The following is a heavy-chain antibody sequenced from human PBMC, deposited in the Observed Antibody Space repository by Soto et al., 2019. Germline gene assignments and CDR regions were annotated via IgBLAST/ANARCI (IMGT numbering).Heavy chain of an antibody. CDR2: IYYSGST. D-gene: IGHD3-22*01. CDR1: GGSISSYY. J-gene: IGHJ4*02. CDR3: ARGRAEYYDSSGYPVMSD. V-gene: IGHV4-59*01. Sequence: SETLSLTCTVSGGSISSYYWSWIRQPPGKGLEWIGYIYYSGSTNYNPSLKSRVTISVDTSKNQFSLKLSSVTAADTAVYYCARGRAEYYDSSGYPVMSDWGQGTLVTVSS.